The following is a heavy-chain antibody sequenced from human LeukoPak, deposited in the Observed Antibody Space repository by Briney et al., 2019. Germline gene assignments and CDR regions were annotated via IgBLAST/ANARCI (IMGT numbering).Heavy chain of an antibody. CDR2: IYTSGST. CDR3: ARESGYYYDTSGYTFDY. V-gene: IGHV4-4*07. CDR1: GGSSNNYY. D-gene: IGHD3-22*01. Sequence: PSETLSLTCTVSGGSSNNYYWSWIRQSAGKGLEWIGRIYTSGSTNYNPSLKSRVSMSVDTSKNQFSLRLRSVTAADTAVYYCARESGYYYDTSGYTFDYWGQGIQVTVSS. J-gene: IGHJ4*02.